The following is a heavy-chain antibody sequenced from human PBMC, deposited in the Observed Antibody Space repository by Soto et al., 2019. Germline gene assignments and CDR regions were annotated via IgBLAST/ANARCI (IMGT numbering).Heavy chain of an antibody. Sequence: QVQLVQSGAEVKRPGASVRLSCKASGYTFTTYAISWVRQAPGQGLEWMGWLRTYDGNTDYAPNLRGRVTMTTDTSTKTAYMELRSLRSDDTAVYYCARDRLHTSSSITFDYWGQGALVTVSS. CDR3: ARDRLHTSSSITFDY. CDR1: GYTFTTYA. D-gene: IGHD6-6*01. V-gene: IGHV1-18*01. J-gene: IGHJ4*02. CDR2: LRTYDGNT.